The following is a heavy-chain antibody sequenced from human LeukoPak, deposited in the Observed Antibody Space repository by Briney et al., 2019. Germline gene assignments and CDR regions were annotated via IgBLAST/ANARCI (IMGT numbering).Heavy chain of an antibody. J-gene: IGHJ4*02. Sequence: SETLSLTCTVSGGSIGAYYWSWIRQPPEKGLEWIGYVTYSGTTNYNPSLKSRVAISVDTSKNQFSLKLNSVTAADTAVCYCARELAAAGFDCWGQGNLVTVSS. V-gene: IGHV4-59*01. D-gene: IGHD6-13*01. CDR2: VTYSGTT. CDR1: GGSIGAYY. CDR3: ARELAAAGFDC.